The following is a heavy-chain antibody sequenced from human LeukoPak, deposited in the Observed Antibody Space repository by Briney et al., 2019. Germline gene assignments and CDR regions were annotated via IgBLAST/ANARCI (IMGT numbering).Heavy chain of an antibody. Sequence: SETLSLTCTVSGGSISSYYWSWIRQPAGKGLERIGRIYTSGSTNYNPSLKSRVTMSVDTSKNQFSLKLSSVTAADTAVYYCARSLLTGYDSSGYSYYFDYWGQGTLVTVSS. V-gene: IGHV4-4*07. CDR3: ARSLLTGYDSSGYSYYFDY. J-gene: IGHJ4*02. CDR1: GGSISSYY. CDR2: IYTSGST. D-gene: IGHD3-22*01.